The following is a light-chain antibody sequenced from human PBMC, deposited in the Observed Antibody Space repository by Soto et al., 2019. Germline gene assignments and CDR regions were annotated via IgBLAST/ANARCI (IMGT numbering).Light chain of an antibody. CDR3: QQYGSSPVN. CDR2: GAS. V-gene: IGKV3-20*01. CDR1: QSVTSSY. Sequence: EIVLTQSPGTLSLSPGERATLTCRASQSVTSSYLAWYQQKPGQAPRLLMYGASSRATGIPDRFSGSGSGTDFTLTISRLEPEDFAVYYCQQYGSSPVNFGPGTKVDIK. J-gene: IGKJ3*01.